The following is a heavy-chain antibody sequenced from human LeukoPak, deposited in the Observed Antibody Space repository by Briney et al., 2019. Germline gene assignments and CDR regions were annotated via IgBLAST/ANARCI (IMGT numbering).Heavy chain of an antibody. D-gene: IGHD5-24*01. V-gene: IGHV3-74*01. Sequence: GGSLRLSCAASGFTFSNFLMHWVRQVPGKRLVWGARIDTDGSTTHYADSVKGRFTISRHNAKNTLYLQMNRLRAEDTAVYYCVRDRDGYNYWGQGTLVTVSS. CDR2: IDTDGSTT. J-gene: IGHJ4*02. CDR1: GFTFSNFL. CDR3: VRDRDGYNY.